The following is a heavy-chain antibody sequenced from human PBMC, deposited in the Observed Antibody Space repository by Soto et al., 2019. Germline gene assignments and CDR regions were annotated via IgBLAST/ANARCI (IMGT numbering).Heavy chain of an antibody. CDR3: ARGAIVTPHGPFDY. V-gene: IGHV3-11*01. Sequence: QLVESGGGLVKPGGSLRLSCAASGFTFGDYYMAWIRQAPGKGLEWVPYMSGSGSLEYYGDSVRGRFTISRDNAKNSLFLLVNNLRAEDTAVYYCARGAIVTPHGPFDYWGQGTLVSVSS. CDR2: MSGSGSLE. D-gene: IGHD1-26*01. CDR1: GFTFGDYY. J-gene: IGHJ4*02.